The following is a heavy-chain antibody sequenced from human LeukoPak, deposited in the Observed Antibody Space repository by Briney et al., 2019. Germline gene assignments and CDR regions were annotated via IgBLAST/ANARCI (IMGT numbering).Heavy chain of an antibody. V-gene: IGHV3-23*01. Sequence: GGSLRLSCAASGFTFSSYAMSWVRQAPGKGLEWVSAISGSGGSTYYADSVKGRFTISRGNSKNTLYLQMNSLRAEDTAVYYCAKDPMVRGVGPFDYWGQGTLVTVSS. CDR3: AKDPMVRGVGPFDY. J-gene: IGHJ4*02. D-gene: IGHD3-10*01. CDR2: ISGSGGST. CDR1: GFTFSSYA.